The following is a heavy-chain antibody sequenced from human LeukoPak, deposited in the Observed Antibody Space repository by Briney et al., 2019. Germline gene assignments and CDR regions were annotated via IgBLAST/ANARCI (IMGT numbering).Heavy chain of an antibody. CDR2: KFSHDGTT. CDR3: AREGQQLKHFDY. CDR1: GGTFSNYA. D-gene: IGHD1-1*01. Sequence: GASVKVSCKASGGTFSNYAISWVRQAPGQGLEWMGVKFSHDGTTSYTQNFQGRLTTTRDTSTSTVYIELSSLRSEDTAVYYCAREGQQLKHFDYWGQGTLVTVSS. J-gene: IGHJ4*02. V-gene: IGHV1-46*01.